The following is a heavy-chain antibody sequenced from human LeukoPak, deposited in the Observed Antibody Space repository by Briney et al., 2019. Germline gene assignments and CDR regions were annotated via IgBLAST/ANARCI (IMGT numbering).Heavy chain of an antibody. Sequence: GESLKISCKGSGYILSNYWIAWVRQMPGKGLEWMGIIYPPDSETRYSPSFQGQVTISADKSINTAYLHWSSLKASDTAMYYCARQPIYCSTTSCPQGDYWGQGTLVTVSS. J-gene: IGHJ4*02. CDR1: GYILSNYW. CDR3: ARQPIYCSTTSCPQGDY. D-gene: IGHD2-2*01. V-gene: IGHV5-51*01. CDR2: IYPPDSET.